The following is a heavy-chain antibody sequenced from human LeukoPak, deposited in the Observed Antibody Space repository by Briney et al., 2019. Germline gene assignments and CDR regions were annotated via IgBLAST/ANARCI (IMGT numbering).Heavy chain of an antibody. D-gene: IGHD3-10*01. CDR1: GFTFSSYA. J-gene: IGHJ4*02. V-gene: IGHV3-30*04. Sequence: GGSLRLSCAASGFTFSSYAMHWVRQAPGKGLEWVAVISYDGSNKYYADSVKGRFTISRDNSKNTLYLQMNSLRAEDTAVYYCARGSITTVRGFDYWGQGTLVTVSS. CDR2: ISYDGSNK. CDR3: ARGSITTVRGFDY.